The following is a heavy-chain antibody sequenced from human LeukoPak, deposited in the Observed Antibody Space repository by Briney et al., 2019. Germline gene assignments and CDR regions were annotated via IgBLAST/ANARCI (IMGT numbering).Heavy chain of an antibody. CDR3: ARDSGERGSGSYLIAY. CDR1: GYTFTNYY. J-gene: IGHJ4*02. Sequence: ASVKVSCKASGYTFTNYYIHWVRQAPGQGLEWMGIINPSGGSTSYAQKFQGRATMTRDTSTNTVYMELSSLRSEDTAVYYCARDSGERGSGSYLIAYWGQGTLVTVSS. V-gene: IGHV1-46*01. D-gene: IGHD3-10*01. CDR2: INPSGGST.